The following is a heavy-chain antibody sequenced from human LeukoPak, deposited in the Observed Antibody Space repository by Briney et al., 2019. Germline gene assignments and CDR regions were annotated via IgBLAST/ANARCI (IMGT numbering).Heavy chain of an antibody. CDR3: ARRGLGYSSSWFN. J-gene: IGHJ4*02. V-gene: IGHV4-34*01. CDR1: GGSFSGYY. CDR2: INHSGST. D-gene: IGHD6-13*01. Sequence: PSETLSLTCAVYGGSFSGYYWSWIRQPPGKGLEWIGEINHSGSTNYNPSLKSRVTISVDTSKNQFSLKLSSVTAADTAVYYCARRGLGYSSSWFNWGQGTLVTVSS.